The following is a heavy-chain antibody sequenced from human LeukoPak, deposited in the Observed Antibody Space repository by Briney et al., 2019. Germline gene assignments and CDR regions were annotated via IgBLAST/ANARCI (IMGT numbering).Heavy chain of an antibody. V-gene: IGHV3-7*01. D-gene: IGHD3-10*01. CDR2: IKQDGSEK. CDR3: ARVGWFGELTRHPGGDF. CDR1: GFTFGSYW. Sequence: GGSLRLSCAASGFTFGSYWMSWVRQAPGKGLEWVANIKQDGSEKNYVDSVKGRFTISRDNAENSLYLQMNSLRAEDMAVYYCARVGWFGELTRHPGGDFWGQGTLVTVSS. J-gene: IGHJ4*02.